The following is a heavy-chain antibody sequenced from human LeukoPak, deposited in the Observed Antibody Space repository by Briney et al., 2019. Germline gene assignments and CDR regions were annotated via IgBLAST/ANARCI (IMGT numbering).Heavy chain of an antibody. V-gene: IGHV1-46*01. CDR2: INPSGGST. CDR3: ARDLRSVSYGGNSVFDP. CDR1: GYTFTSYY. Sequence: ASVKVSCKASGYTFTSYYMHWVRQAPGQGLEWMGIINPSGGSTSYAQKFQGRVTMTRDMSTSTVYMELSSLRSEDTAVYYCARDLRSVSYGGNSVFDPWGQGTLVTVSS. J-gene: IGHJ5*02. D-gene: IGHD4-23*01.